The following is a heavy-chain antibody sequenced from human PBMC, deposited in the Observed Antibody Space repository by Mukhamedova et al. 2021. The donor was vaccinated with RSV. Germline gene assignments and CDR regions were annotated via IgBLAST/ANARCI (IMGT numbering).Heavy chain of an antibody. CDR2: IYYSGST. J-gene: IGHJ6*01. CDR1: YY. CDR3: ASEAPPGFWRGYRYGHYY. Sequence: YYWGWIRQPPGKGLEWIGSIYYSGSTYYNPSLKSRVTISVDTSKNQFSLKLSSVTAADTAVYYCASEAPPGFWRGYRYGHYY. V-gene: IGHV4-39*01. D-gene: IGHD3-3*01.